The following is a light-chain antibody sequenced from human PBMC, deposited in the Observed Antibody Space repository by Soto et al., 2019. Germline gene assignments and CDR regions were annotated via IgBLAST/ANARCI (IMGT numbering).Light chain of an antibody. V-gene: IGLV2-14*01. CDR2: EVS. CDR3: SSYTVTSVTLYV. J-gene: IGLJ1*01. CDR1: SSDIGTYNY. Sequence: QSVLTQPASVSGSPGQSITISCNGTSSDIGTYNYVSWYQQHPGKAPKVMIYEVSNRPSGVSNRFSGSKSGNTASLTISGLQAEDEADYYCSSYTVTSVTLYVFGTGTKVTVL.